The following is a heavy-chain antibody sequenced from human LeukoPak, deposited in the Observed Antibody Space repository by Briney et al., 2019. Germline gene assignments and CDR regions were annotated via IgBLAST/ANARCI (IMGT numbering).Heavy chain of an antibody. CDR2: IRSKAKSYAT. CDR1: GFTFSGSA. Sequence: GGSLRLSCAASGFTFSGSAMHWVRQASGRGLEWVGHIRSKAKSYATAYAASVKGRFTISRDDSKNTLYLQMNSLKTEDTAVYYCTTDPALIVGATLTFDYWGQGTLVTVSS. D-gene: IGHD1-26*01. V-gene: IGHV3-73*01. CDR3: TTDPALIVGATLTFDY. J-gene: IGHJ4*02.